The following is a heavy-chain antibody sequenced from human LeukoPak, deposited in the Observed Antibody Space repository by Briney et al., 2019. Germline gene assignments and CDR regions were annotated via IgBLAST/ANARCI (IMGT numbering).Heavy chain of an antibody. J-gene: IGHJ4*02. V-gene: IGHV1-8*03. CDR2: VNPDTGNT. CDR3: AREGDS. Sequence: ASVKVSCKASGYTFTSYDINWVRQAAGQGLEWMGWVNPDTGNTAYARKFQGRVTITRNTSINTVYMELSSLRSEDTAMHYCAREGDSWGQGTLVTVSS. CDR1: GYTFTSYD.